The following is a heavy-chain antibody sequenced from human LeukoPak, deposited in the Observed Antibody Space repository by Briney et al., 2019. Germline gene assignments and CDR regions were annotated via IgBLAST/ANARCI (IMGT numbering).Heavy chain of an antibody. D-gene: IGHD5-24*01. CDR3: ARLEMATITY. CDR2: IYYSGST. CDR1: GGSISSSSYY. Sequence: SETLSLTCTVSGGSISSSSYYWGWIRRPPGKGLEWIGSIYYSGSTYYNPSLKSRVTISVDTSKNQFSLKLSSVTASDTAMYYCARLEMATITYWGQGTLVTVSS. V-gene: IGHV4-39*01. J-gene: IGHJ4*02.